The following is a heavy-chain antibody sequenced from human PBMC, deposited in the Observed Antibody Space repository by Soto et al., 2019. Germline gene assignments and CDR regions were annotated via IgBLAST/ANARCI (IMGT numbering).Heavy chain of an antibody. D-gene: IGHD3-3*02. V-gene: IGHV3-33*01. CDR3: ARDNSMCEYSSRHYYYGMDV. Sequence: QVQLVESGGGVVQPGRSLRLSCAASGFTFSSYGMHWVRQAPGKGLEWVAVIWSDGSNKYYADSVKGRFTISRDNSKNERYLQMNGVRAEEPAVSHGARDNSMCEYSSRHYYYGMDVWGQGTTVTVSS. CDR1: GFTFSSYG. J-gene: IGHJ6*02. CDR2: IWSDGSNK.